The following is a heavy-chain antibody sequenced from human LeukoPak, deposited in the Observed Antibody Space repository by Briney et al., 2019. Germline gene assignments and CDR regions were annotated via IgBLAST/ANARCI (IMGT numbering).Heavy chain of an antibody. CDR2: IYHDGST. D-gene: IGHD3-3*01. CDR3: VREAPLWSGSNYYYYMDV. J-gene: IGHJ6*03. Sequence: SETLSLTCTVSGGSFISSYWSWIRQPPGKGLEWTGYIYHDGSTKYNPALKSRVTITVDTSKSQFSLKLSSVTAADTAVYYCVREAPLWSGSNYYYYMDVWGKGTTVTVSS. V-gene: IGHV4-59*01. CDR1: GGSFISSY.